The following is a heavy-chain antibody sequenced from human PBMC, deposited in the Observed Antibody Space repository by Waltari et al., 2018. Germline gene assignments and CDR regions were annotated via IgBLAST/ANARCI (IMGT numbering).Heavy chain of an antibody. J-gene: IGHJ4*01. Sequence: DVLLVESGGALVQPGGSLRLSCAASGFTLNKFWLHWARQAPGKGLEWISNGNSGGEGTTYADAGMGRLTISRDNAQNTVLLQMHSLRADDTAVYYCGKGAPHASGTYYPDYWGHGTLVTVSS. D-gene: IGHD3-10*01. CDR1: GFTLNKFW. V-gene: IGHV3-74*03. CDR3: GKGAPHASGTYYPDY. CDR2: GNSGGEGT.